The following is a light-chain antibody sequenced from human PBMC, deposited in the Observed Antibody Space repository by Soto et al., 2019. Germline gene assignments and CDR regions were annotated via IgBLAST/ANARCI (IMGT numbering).Light chain of an antibody. CDR2: DVY. CDR1: SSDVGYYNY. Sequence: QSVLTQPASVSGSPGQSLTISCTGTSSDVGYYNYVSWYQQHPGKAPKLLIYDVYSRPSGVSNRFSGSKSGNTASLTISGLQAEDEADYYCCSHPSTNTLVVFGGGTKLTVL. CDR3: CSHPSTNTLVV. V-gene: IGLV2-14*01. J-gene: IGLJ2*01.